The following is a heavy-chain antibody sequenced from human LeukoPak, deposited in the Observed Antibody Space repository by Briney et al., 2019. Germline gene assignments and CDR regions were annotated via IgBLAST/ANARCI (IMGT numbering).Heavy chain of an antibody. J-gene: IGHJ4*02. D-gene: IGHD5-18*01. CDR1: RFTFSTYA. Sequence: GGSLRLSCAASRFTFSTYAMSWVRQAPGKGLDWVSTISDSGGSTYYADSLKGRFTISRDNSKNTLYVQMSSLRAEDTAVYYCGKTTVGYSSGQKPAWPVDFWGQGTLVTVSS. CDR2: ISDSGGST. V-gene: IGHV3-23*01. CDR3: GKTTVGYSSGQKPAWPVDF.